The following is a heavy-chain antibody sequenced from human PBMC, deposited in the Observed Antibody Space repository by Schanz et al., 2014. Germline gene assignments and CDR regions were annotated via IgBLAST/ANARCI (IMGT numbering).Heavy chain of an antibody. V-gene: IGHV3-48*01. CDR2: ITYNGGTI. Sequence: EVQLLESGGGLVEPGGSLRLSCAASGFSFSSYAMGWVRQAPGKGLEWISYITYNGGTIYYADSVKGRFTISRDNAKNSLYLQMNTLRAEDTAVYYCARKMKLGVYGGKGHDSLDIWGQGTMVTVSS. D-gene: IGHD4-17*01. CDR1: GFSFSSYA. CDR3: ARKMKLGVYGGKGHDSLDI. J-gene: IGHJ3*02.